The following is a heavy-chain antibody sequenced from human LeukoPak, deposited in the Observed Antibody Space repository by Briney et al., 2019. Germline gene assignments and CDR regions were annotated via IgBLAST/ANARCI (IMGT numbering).Heavy chain of an antibody. CDR3: ARVRSGYYYDY. V-gene: IGHV3-7*01. J-gene: IGHJ4*02. CDR2: IKEDGSEK. CDR1: GFTFSRFW. Sequence: GGSLRLSCAVSGFTFSRFWMGWVRQSPGKGLEWVANIKEDGSEKYYVDSVKGRFTISRDIAEKSLYLQMNSLRAEDTAVYYCARVRSGYYYDYWGRGTLVTVSS. D-gene: IGHD3-22*01.